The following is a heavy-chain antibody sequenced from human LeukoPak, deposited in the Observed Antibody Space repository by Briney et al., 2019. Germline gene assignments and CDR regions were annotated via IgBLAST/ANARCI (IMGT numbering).Heavy chain of an antibody. CDR2: INPNSGGT. Sequence: GASVKVSCKASGYTFTGYYMHWVRQAPGQGLEWMGRINPNSGGTNYAQKFQGRVTMTRDTSISTAYMELSRLRSDDTAVYYCARSKAWELPNAFDISRQGTMVTVSS. J-gene: IGHJ3*02. CDR3: ARSKAWELPNAFDI. V-gene: IGHV1-2*06. D-gene: IGHD1-26*01. CDR1: GYTFTGYY.